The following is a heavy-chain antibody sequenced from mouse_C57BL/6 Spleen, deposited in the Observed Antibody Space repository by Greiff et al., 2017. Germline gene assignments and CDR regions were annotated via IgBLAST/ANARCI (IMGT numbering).Heavy chain of an antibody. CDR1: GYTFTSYG. Sequence: QVQLQQSGAELARPGASVKLSCKASGYTFTSYGISWVKQRTGQGLEWIGEIYPRSGNTYYNEKFKGKATLTADKSSSTAYMELRSLTSEDSAVYFCARSGRYDYDEYFDVWGTGTTVTVSS. J-gene: IGHJ1*03. V-gene: IGHV1-81*01. D-gene: IGHD2-4*01. CDR2: IYPRSGNT. CDR3: ARSGRYDYDEYFDV.